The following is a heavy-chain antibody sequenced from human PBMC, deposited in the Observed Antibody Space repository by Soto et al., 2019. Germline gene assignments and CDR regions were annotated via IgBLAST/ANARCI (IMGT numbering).Heavy chain of an antibody. CDR1: GSNFSNHW. CDR2: ITSDGKSK. Sequence: GGSLRLSCAASGSNFSNHWMHWVRQRPAEGLVWVSRITSDGKSKAYAESVKGRFAISRDNAKNTLYLQMNGPTAEDTAVYYCARESGDWPLNWFDPWGQGTLVTVSS. D-gene: IGHD2-21*02. J-gene: IGHJ5*02. CDR3: ARESGDWPLNWFDP. V-gene: IGHV3-74*01.